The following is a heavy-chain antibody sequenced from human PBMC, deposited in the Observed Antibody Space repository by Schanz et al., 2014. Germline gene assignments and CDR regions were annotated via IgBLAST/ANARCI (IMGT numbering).Heavy chain of an antibody. D-gene: IGHD3-10*01. V-gene: IGHV3-33*01. Sequence: QVQLVESGGGLVKPGGSLRLSCAASGFAFSVYGMHWVRQAPGKGPEWVAVIWYDENNKYYADSVKGRFTMSRDNSKNTLYLQMNSLRAEDTPVYYCARANYRRKINFDYWGRGTLVTVSS. CDR1: GFAFSVYG. J-gene: IGHJ4*01. CDR2: IWYDENNK. CDR3: ARANYRRKINFDY.